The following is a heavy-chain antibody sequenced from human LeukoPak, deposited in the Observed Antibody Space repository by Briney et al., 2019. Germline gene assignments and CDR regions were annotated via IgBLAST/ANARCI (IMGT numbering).Heavy chain of an antibody. V-gene: IGHV6-1*01. Sequence: SQTLSLTCAISGDSVSSNSAAWNWIRQSPSRGLEWLGRTYYRSKLYNDYAVSVKSRITINPDTSKNQFSLQLNSVTPEDTAVYYCARGGGCGGDCYSSREDYYFDYWGQGTLVTVSS. CDR1: GDSVSSNSAA. CDR2: TYYRSKLYN. CDR3: ARGGGCGGDCYSSREDYYFDY. D-gene: IGHD2-21*02. J-gene: IGHJ4*02.